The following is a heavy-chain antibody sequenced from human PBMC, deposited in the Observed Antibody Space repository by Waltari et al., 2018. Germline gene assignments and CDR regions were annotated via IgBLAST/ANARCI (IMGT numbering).Heavy chain of an antibody. CDR1: GYTLTELS. CDR3: ATDGAEILTRDYYYGMDV. V-gene: IGHV1-24*01. CDR2: FDPEYGET. D-gene: IGHD1-26*01. J-gene: IGHJ6*02. Sequence: QVQLVQSGAEVKKPGASVKVSCKVSGYTLTELSMHWVRQAPGKGLEWMGGFDPEYGETIYAQKFQGRVTMTEDTSTDTAYMELSSLRSEDTAVYYCATDGAEILTRDYYYGMDVWGQGTTVTVSS.